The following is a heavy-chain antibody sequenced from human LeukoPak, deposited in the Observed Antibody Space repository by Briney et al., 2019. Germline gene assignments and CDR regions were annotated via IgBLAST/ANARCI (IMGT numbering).Heavy chain of an antibody. D-gene: IGHD7-27*01. CDR2: ISSSGSTI. Sequence: SGGSLRLSCAASGFTFSDYYMSWIRQAPGKGLEWVSYISSSGSTIYYADSVKGRFTISRDNAKNSLYLQMNSLRAEDTAVYYCARERRLGIRTWFDPWGQGTLVTVSS. J-gene: IGHJ5*02. CDR3: ARERRLGIRTWFDP. V-gene: IGHV3-11*01. CDR1: GFTFSDYY.